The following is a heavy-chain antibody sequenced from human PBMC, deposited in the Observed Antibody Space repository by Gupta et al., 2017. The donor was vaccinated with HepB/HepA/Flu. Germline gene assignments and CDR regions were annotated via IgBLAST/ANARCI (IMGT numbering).Heavy chain of an antibody. CDR1: GFTFSSYG. D-gene: IGHD3-10*01. Sequence: QVQLVESGGGVVQPGRSLRLSCAASGFTFSSYGMHWVRQAPGKGLEWVAVISYDGSNKYYADSVKGRFTISRDNSKNTLYLQMNSLRAEDTAVYYCAKDSRGESYYYYYMDVWGKGTTVTVSS. CDR3: AKDSRGESYYYYYMDV. J-gene: IGHJ6*03. V-gene: IGHV3-30*18. CDR2: ISYDGSNK.